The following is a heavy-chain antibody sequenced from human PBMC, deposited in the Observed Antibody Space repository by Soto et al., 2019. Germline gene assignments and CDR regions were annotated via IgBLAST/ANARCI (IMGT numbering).Heavy chain of an antibody. CDR3: ARDMGNYDYIWGSYTNWFDP. V-gene: IGHV1-2*04. CDR2: INPNSGGT. D-gene: IGHD3-16*01. J-gene: IGHJ5*02. Sequence: ASVKVSCKASGYTFTGYYMHWVRQAPGQGLEWMGWINPNSGGTNYAQKFQGWVSMTRETSISTAYMELGRLRSDDTAVYYCARDMGNYDYIWGSYTNWFDPWGQGTLVTVSS. CDR1: GYTFTGYY.